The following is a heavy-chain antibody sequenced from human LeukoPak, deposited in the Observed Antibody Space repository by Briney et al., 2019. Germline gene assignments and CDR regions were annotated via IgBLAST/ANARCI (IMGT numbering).Heavy chain of an antibody. Sequence: GGSLRLSRAASGFTFSSNWMYWVRQAPGKGLVWVSRINSDGSTTSYVDSVKGRFTISRDNAKSTLYLQMNSLRAEDTAVYYCARGGPIDYWGQGTLVTVSS. J-gene: IGHJ4*02. CDR1: GFTFSSNW. CDR2: INSDGSTT. CDR3: ARGGPIDY. V-gene: IGHV3-74*01.